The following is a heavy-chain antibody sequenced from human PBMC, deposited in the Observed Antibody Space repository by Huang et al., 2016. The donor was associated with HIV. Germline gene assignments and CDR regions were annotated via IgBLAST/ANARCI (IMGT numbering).Heavy chain of an antibody. CDR3: AKAPLPTYYYYYMDV. Sequence: EVQLLESGGGLVQPGGSLRLSCAASGFTFSSHTMSWVRQAPGKGLKWVSGISGNGGSTYYADSVKGRFTISRDNSKNTLFLQMHGLRAEDTAVYCCAKAPLPTYYYYYMDVWGKGTTVTASS. V-gene: IGHV3-23*01. CDR2: ISGNGGST. J-gene: IGHJ6*03. CDR1: GFTFSSHT.